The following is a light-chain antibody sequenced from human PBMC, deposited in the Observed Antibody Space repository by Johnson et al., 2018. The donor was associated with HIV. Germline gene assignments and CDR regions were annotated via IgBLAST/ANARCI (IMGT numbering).Light chain of an antibody. Sequence: QSVLTQPPSVSAAPGQKVTISCSGSSSNIGNNFVSWYQHLPGTAPKLLIYENSKRPSGIPDRFSGSKSGTSATLGITGLQTGDEADYYCGTWDTSLRAVFGTGTKGTVL. V-gene: IGLV1-51*02. J-gene: IGLJ1*01. CDR3: GTWDTSLRAV. CDR2: ENS. CDR1: SSNIGNNF.